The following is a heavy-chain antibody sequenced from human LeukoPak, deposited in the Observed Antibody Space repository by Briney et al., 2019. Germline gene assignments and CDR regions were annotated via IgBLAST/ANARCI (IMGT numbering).Heavy chain of an antibody. D-gene: IGHD3-22*01. Sequence: SETLSLTCAVYGGSFSGYYWSWIRQPPGKGLEWIGEINHSGSTNYNPSLKSRVTVSVDTSKNQFSLQLSSMTAADTALYYCARGWQGYYDSSGCYLLDYWGQGTLVTVSS. J-gene: IGHJ4*02. CDR3: ARGWQGYYDSSGCYLLDY. CDR2: INHSGST. V-gene: IGHV4-34*01. CDR1: GGSFSGYY.